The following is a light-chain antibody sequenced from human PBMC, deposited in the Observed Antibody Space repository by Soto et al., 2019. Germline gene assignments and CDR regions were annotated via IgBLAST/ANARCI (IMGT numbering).Light chain of an antibody. V-gene: IGKV3-15*01. J-gene: IGKJ1*01. CDR3: QQYNNWPWT. CDR2: GAS. CDR1: QSVSSN. Sequence: EIVMTQSPATLSVSPWERATLSCRASQSVSSNLAWYQQKPGQAPRLLIYGASTRATGIPARFSGSGSGTEFTLTISSLQSEDFAVYYCQQYNNWPWTFGQGTKVAIK.